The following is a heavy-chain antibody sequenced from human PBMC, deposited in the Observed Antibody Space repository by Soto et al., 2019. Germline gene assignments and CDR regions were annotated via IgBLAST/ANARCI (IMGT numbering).Heavy chain of an antibody. CDR2: ISSDGSNK. V-gene: IGHV3-30-3*01. CDR3: ASEGPFSCFSASCYGDPIDY. Sequence: QVQLVESGGGVVQPGRSLRLSCAASGFTFSSYAMHWVRQAPGTGLEWVAVISSDGSNKYYADSVKGRFTISRDNSKNTLYLQMNSLRSEDTAVYYCASEGPFSCFSASCYGDPIDYWGQGTLVTVSS. D-gene: IGHD2-2*01. CDR1: GFTFSSYA. J-gene: IGHJ4*02.